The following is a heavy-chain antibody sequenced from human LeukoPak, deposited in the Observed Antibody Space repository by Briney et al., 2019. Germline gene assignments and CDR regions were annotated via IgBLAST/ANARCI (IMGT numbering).Heavy chain of an antibody. CDR3: ARDVAYSAFDY. D-gene: IGHD2-21*01. J-gene: IGHJ4*02. V-gene: IGHV3-7*01. CDR1: GITFSNSW. CDR2: IWPDGSER. Sequence: GGSLRLSCTTSGITFSNSWMSWVRQAPGKGLEWVATIWPDGSERYYADSVRGRFTISRDNSKNSFYLQMSSLRAEDTGVFYCARDVAYSAFDYWGQGTLVTVSS.